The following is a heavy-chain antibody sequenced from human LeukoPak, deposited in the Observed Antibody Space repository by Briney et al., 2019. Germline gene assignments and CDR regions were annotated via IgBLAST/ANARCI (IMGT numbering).Heavy chain of an antibody. CDR1: GGSISSYY. CDR3: ARGYYDSSGYSLPFDY. D-gene: IGHD3-22*01. CDR2: IYYSGST. J-gene: IGHJ4*02. Sequence: PSETLSLTCTVSGGSISSYYWSWIRQPPGKGLEWIGYIYYSGSTNYNPSLKSRVTISVDTSKNQFSLKLSSVPAADTAVYYCARGYYDSSGYSLPFDYWGQGTLVTVSS. V-gene: IGHV4-59*01.